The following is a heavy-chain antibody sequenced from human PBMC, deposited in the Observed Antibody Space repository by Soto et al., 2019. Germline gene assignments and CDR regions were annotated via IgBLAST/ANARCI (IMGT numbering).Heavy chain of an antibody. CDR2: IYTTGST. CDR1: GFIVSSSF. J-gene: IGHJ6*02. D-gene: IGHD2-21*02. V-gene: IGHV3-53*02. CDR3: TRDPNMTVGYGMDF. Sequence: EVQLVETGGGLIQPGGSLRLSCAASGFIVSSSFMSWVRQAPGKGLEWVSVIYTTGSTYYGEAVEGRFTISSDDSRNTVYLQMNSLRDEDTALYYYTRDPNMTVGYGMDFWGQGTTVTVSS.